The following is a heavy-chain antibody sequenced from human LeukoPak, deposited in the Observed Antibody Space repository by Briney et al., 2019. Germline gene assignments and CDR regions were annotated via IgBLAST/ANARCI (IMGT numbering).Heavy chain of an antibody. CDR2: INHSGST. V-gene: IGHV4-34*01. Sequence: SETLSLTCAVYGGSFSGYYWSWPRQPPGKGLEWLGEINHSGSTNYNPSLKSRVTISVDTSKNQFSLKLSSVTAADTAVYYCARGRVRGYDFWSGYYRYFDYWGQGTLVTVSS. J-gene: IGHJ4*02. D-gene: IGHD3-3*01. CDR3: ARGRVRGYDFWSGYYRYFDY. CDR1: GGSFSGYY.